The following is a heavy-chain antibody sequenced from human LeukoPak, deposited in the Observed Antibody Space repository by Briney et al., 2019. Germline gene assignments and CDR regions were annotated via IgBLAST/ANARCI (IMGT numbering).Heavy chain of an antibody. Sequence: ASVKVSCKASGYTFTGYYMHWVRQAPGQGLEWVGWINPNSGGTNYAQKFQGRVTMTRDTSISTAYMELSRLRSDDTAVYYCARVGGSTSVYYYYGMDVWGQGTTVTVSS. D-gene: IGHD2-2*01. V-gene: IGHV1-2*02. CDR2: INPNSGGT. CDR3: ARVGGSTSVYYYYGMDV. J-gene: IGHJ6*02. CDR1: GYTFTGYY.